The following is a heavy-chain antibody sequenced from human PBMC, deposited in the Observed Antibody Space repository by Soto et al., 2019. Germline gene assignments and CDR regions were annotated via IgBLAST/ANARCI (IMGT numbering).Heavy chain of an antibody. V-gene: IGHV3-30*18. CDR1: GFTFSSYG. D-gene: IGHD3-3*01. J-gene: IGHJ3*02. CDR2: ISYDGSNK. CDR3: AKPIYDFWSGGDAFDI. Sequence: PGGSLRLSCAASGFTFSSYGMHWVRQAPGKGLEWVAAISYDGSNKYYADSVKGRFTISRDNSKNTLYLQMNSLRAEDTAVYYCAKPIYDFWSGGDAFDIWGQGTMVTVSS.